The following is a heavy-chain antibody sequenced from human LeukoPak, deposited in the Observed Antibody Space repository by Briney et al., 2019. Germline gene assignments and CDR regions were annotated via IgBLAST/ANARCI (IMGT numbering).Heavy chain of an antibody. CDR2: VSYDGTDT. Sequence: GGSLRLSCAASGFTFTNYAMNWVRQAPGKGLEWVATVSYDGTDTYYADSVKGRFTISRDNSKNTLYLQMNSLRAEDTAVYYCAKDGEVGATTDSYFDYWGQGTLVTVSS. CDR3: AKDGEVGATTDSYFDY. V-gene: IGHV3-30-3*01. CDR1: GFTFTNYA. J-gene: IGHJ4*02. D-gene: IGHD1-26*01.